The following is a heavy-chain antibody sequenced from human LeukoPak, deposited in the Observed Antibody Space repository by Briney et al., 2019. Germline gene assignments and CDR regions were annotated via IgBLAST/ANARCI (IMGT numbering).Heavy chain of an antibody. CDR2: AYYRSKWYN. CDR3: ARAHRNGHPSPYWFDY. Sequence: PSQTLSLTCALSGDSVSSYSAAWNWLRQSPSRGLEWLGRAYYRSKWYNDYAVSVKSRITINPDTSKNQFSLQLNSVTPEDTAVYYCARAHRNGHPSPYWFDYWGQGTLVTVSS. CDR1: GDSVSSYSAA. D-gene: IGHD1-14*01. J-gene: IGHJ4*02. V-gene: IGHV6-1*01.